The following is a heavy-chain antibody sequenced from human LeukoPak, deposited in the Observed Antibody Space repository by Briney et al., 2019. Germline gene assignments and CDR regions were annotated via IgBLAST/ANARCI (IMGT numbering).Heavy chain of an antibody. J-gene: IGHJ4*02. CDR2: ISWNSGSI. CDR1: GFTFDDYA. Sequence: GGSLRLSCAASGFTFDDYAMHWVRQAPGKGLEWVSGISWNSGSIGYADSVKGRFTISRDNAKNSLYLQMNSLRAEDTALYYCAKDKFKAIVGATIDYWGQGTLVTVSS. D-gene: IGHD1-26*01. V-gene: IGHV3-9*01. CDR3: AKDKFKAIVGATIDY.